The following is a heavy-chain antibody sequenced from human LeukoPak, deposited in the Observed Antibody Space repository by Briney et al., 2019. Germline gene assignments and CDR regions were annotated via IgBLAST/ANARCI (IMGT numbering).Heavy chain of an antibody. V-gene: IGHV4-38-2*01. J-gene: IGHJ4*02. CDR2: IYHSGST. CDR3: ARSWEVVTLFYFDY. D-gene: IGHD4-23*01. CDR1: GYSISSGYY. Sequence: PSETLSLTCAVSGYSISSGYYWGWIRQPPGKGLEWIGSIYHSGSTYYNPSLKSRVTISVDTSKNQFSLKLSSVTAADTAVYYCARSWEVVTLFYFDYWGQGTLVTVSS.